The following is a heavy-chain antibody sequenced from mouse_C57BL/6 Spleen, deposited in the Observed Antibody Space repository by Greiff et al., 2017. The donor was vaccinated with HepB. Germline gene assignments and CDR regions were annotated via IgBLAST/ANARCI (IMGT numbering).Heavy chain of an antibody. Sequence: EVKLMESGGGLVKPGGSLKLSCAASGFTFSSYAMSWVRQTPEKRLEWVATISDGGSYTYYPDNVKGRFTISRDNAKNNLYLQMSHLKSEDTAMYYCARSRFLDDWGQGTTLTVSS. CDR2: ISDGGSYT. V-gene: IGHV5-4*03. CDR3: ARSRFLDD. J-gene: IGHJ2*01. CDR1: GFTFSSYA.